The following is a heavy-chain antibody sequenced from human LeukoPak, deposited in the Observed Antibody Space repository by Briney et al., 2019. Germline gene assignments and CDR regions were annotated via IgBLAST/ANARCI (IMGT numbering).Heavy chain of an antibody. J-gene: IGHJ4*02. CDR1: GGSISTSSYY. CDR3: ARGRRGYSFGSGPPYFFDY. Sequence: PSETLSLTCNVSGGSISTSSYYWGWIRQPPGKGLEWIGNIYYIGNTYYNSSLKSRVTISVDTSKNQFSLKLNSVTAADTAVYYCARGRRGYSFGSGPPYFFDYWGQGTLVTVSS. CDR2: IYYIGNT. D-gene: IGHD5-18*01. V-gene: IGHV4-39*07.